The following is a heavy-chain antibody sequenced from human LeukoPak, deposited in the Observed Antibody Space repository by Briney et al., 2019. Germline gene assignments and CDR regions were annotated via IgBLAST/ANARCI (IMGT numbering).Heavy chain of an antibody. CDR2: IIPIFGTA. V-gene: IGHV1-69*13. D-gene: IGHD4-17*01. Sequence: SVKVSCKASGGTFSSYAISWARQAPGQGLEWMGGIIPIFGTANYAQKFQGRVTITADESTSTAYMELSSLRSEDTAVYYCASHGTVTVPHPPDYWGQGTLVTVSS. J-gene: IGHJ4*02. CDR1: GGTFSSYA. CDR3: ASHGTVTVPHPPDY.